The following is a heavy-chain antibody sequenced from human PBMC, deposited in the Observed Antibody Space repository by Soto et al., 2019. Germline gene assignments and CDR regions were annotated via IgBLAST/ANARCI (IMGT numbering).Heavy chain of an antibody. J-gene: IGHJ4*02. Sequence: EVQLVESGGGLVKPGGSLRLSCAASGFTFTNHNMNWVRQAPGTGLEWVSSISSSSSFRNYADSVKGRFSISRDNDKNLVYLQIDSLRAEDTAVYYCARDPPLSVLVVVATDDFWGQGTLVTVSS. CDR1: GFTFTNHN. D-gene: IGHD2-21*01. CDR2: ISSSSSFR. V-gene: IGHV3-21*02. CDR3: ARDPPLSVLVVVATDDF.